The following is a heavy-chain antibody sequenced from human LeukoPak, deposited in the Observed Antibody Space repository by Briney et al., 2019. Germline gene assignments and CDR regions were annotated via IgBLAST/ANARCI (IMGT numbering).Heavy chain of an antibody. V-gene: IGHV3-21*01. CDR1: GFTFSNAW. CDR2: ISSNSSYI. CDR3: ARDLPPYDSSGYYFSYFDY. D-gene: IGHD3-22*01. Sequence: GGSLRLSCAASGFTFSNAWMSWVRQAPGKGLEWVSSISSNSSYIYYADSVKGRFTISRDNAKNSLYLQMNSLRAEDTAVYYCARDLPPYDSSGYYFSYFDYWGQGTLVTVSS. J-gene: IGHJ4*02.